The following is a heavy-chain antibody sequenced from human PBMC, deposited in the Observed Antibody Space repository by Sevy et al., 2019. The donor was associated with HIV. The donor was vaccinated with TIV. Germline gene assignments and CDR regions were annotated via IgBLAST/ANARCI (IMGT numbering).Heavy chain of an antibody. V-gene: IGHV3-30*18. CDR2: ISYDGRNK. J-gene: IGHJ6*02. D-gene: IGHD3-9*01. Sequence: GGSLRLSCAVSGIIFTTSGMHWVRQAPGKGLEWVAVISYDGRNKFYGDSVKGRFTISRDNSKNILFLQMNSLRAEDTAVYYCAKDFTGYNGMDVWDQGTMVTVSS. CDR3: AKDFTGYNGMDV. CDR1: GIIFTTSG.